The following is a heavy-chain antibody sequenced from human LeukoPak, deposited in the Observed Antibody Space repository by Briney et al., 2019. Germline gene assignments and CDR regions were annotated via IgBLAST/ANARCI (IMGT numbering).Heavy chain of an antibody. Sequence: PGGSLRLSCGASGFTFSTYAMSWVRQAPGKGLEWVSATGGSGSNTYYAGSVKGRFTISRDNSKSTLYLQMNSLRAEDTAIYYCTKKGGGVAGTVGRGYFDSWGQGTLVTVSS. D-gene: IGHD6-19*01. V-gene: IGHV3-23*01. CDR1: GFTFSTYA. CDR3: TKKGGGVAGTVGRGYFDS. CDR2: TGGSGSNT. J-gene: IGHJ4*02.